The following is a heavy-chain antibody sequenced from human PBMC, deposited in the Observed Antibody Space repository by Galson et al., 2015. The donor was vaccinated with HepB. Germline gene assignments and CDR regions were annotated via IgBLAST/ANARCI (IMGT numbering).Heavy chain of an antibody. CDR2: ISGSGGST. V-gene: IGHV3-23*01. J-gene: IGHJ2*01. Sequence: SLRLSCAASGFTFSSYAMSWVRQAPGKRLEWVSAISGSGGSTYYADSVKGRFTISRDNSKNTLYLQMNSLRAEDTAVYYCAKEGGGGEDTVVTRSGYFDLWGRGTLVTVSS. CDR1: GFTFSSYA. D-gene: IGHD4-23*01. CDR3: AKEGGGGEDTVVTRSGYFDL.